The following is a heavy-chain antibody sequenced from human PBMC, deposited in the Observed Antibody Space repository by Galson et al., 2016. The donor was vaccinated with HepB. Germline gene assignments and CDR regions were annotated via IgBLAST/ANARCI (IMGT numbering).Heavy chain of an antibody. Sequence: SLRLSCAVSGFSFSRCAMHWVRQAPGKGLEWVSYISSGSSTIYYADSVKGRFTISRDNAKNSLYLQMNSLRDEDTAVYYCARGWYSNSSPCFDYWGQGTLVTVSS. D-gene: IGHD6-6*01. CDR2: ISSGSSTI. J-gene: IGHJ4*02. V-gene: IGHV3-48*02. CDR1: GFSFSRCA. CDR3: ARGWYSNSSPCFDY.